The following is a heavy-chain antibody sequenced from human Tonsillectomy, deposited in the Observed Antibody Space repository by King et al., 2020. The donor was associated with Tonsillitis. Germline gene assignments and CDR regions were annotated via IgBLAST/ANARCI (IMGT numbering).Heavy chain of an antibody. CDR2: ISYDGSNK. CDR1: GFTFSSYG. V-gene: IGHV3-30*18. J-gene: IGHJ6*02. CDR3: AKDQVPAVWGGKKYGMDV. Sequence: QLVQSGGGVVQPGRSLRLSCAASGFTFSSYGMHWVRQAPGKGLEWVAVISYDGSNKYYADSVKGRFTISRDNSKNTLYLQMNSLRAEDTAVYYCAKDQVPAVWGGKKYGMDVWGQGTTVTVSS. D-gene: IGHD2-2*01.